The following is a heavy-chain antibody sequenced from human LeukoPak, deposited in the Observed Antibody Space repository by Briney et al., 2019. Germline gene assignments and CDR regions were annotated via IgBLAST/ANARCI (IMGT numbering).Heavy chain of an antibody. Sequence: PSQTLSLTCTVSGGSISSGSYYWSWIRQPPGKGLEWIGEINHSGSTNYNPSLKSRVTISVDTSKNQFSLKLSSVTAADTAVYCCASYDHWGQGTLVTVSS. J-gene: IGHJ4*02. D-gene: IGHD3-22*01. CDR2: INHSGST. V-gene: IGHV4-39*07. CDR1: GGSISSGSYY. CDR3: ASYDH.